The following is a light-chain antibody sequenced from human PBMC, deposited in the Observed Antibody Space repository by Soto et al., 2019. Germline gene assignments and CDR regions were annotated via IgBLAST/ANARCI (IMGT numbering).Light chain of an antibody. CDR1: GSSIGTNT. Sequence: VVTQPPSASGTPGQRVTISCSGSGSSIGTNTVNWYRQLPGTTPKLLIYGDNQRPSGVPDRFSGSKSGTSASLAISGLQSEDEAEYYCAAWDGSLNNVLFGGGTKLTVL. V-gene: IGLV1-44*01. J-gene: IGLJ2*01. CDR2: GDN. CDR3: AAWDGSLNNVL.